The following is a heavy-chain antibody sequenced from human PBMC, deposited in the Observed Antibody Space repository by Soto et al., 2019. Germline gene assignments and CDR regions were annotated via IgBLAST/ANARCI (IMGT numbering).Heavy chain of an antibody. J-gene: IGHJ5*02. CDR3: ARDLGIAVAGTQPGSWFDP. CDR2: INPSGGST. CDR1: GYTFTSYY. Sequence: ASVKVSCKASGYTFTSYYMHWVRQAPGQGLEWMGIINPSGGSTSYAQKFQGRVTMTRDTSTSTVYMELSSLRSEDTAVYYCARDLGIAVAGTQPGSWFDPWGQGTLVTVSS. D-gene: IGHD6-19*01. V-gene: IGHV1-46*01.